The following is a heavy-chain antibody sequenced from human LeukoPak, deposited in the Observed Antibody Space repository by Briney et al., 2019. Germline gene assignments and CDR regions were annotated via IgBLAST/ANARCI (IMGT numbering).Heavy chain of an antibody. D-gene: IGHD2-15*01. Sequence: GGSLRLSCAASGFIFSTYAMSWVRQAPGKGLEWVSAISGSGGSTYFADSVKGRFTISRDNSKNTLYLQMNSLRAEDTAVYYCAKAQRDFVVVVAATRDYYYYGMDVWGQGTTVTVSS. CDR3: AKAQRDFVVVVAATRDYYYYGMDV. V-gene: IGHV3-23*01. J-gene: IGHJ6*02. CDR1: GFIFSTYA. CDR2: ISGSGGST.